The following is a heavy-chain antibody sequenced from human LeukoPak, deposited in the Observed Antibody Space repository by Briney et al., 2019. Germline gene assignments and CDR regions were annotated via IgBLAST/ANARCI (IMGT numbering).Heavy chain of an antibody. V-gene: IGHV3-11*01. CDR1: GFTFSDHY. Sequence: PGGSLRLSCAASGFTFSDHYMNWIRQAPGKGLEWISSISGTGSTIYYADSVKGRFTSSRDNAKNSLYLQMNSLRAEDTAVYYCARGGYILTANWFDPWGQGTLVTVSS. J-gene: IGHJ5*02. CDR3: ARGGYILTANWFDP. D-gene: IGHD3-9*01. CDR2: ISGTGSTI.